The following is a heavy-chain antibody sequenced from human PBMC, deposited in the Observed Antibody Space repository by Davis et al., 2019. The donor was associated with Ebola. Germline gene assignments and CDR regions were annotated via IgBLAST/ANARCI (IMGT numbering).Heavy chain of an antibody. D-gene: IGHD4-11*01. CDR1: EFTFSDYW. J-gene: IGHJ4*02. CDR3: ARGERTVTTPLAY. V-gene: IGHV3-74*01. Sequence: ESLKISCAASEFTFSDYWMHWVRQAPGKGLVWVSRISGDGSITTYADSVKGRFTISRDNTKNTLYLQMYSLRAEDTAVYYCARGERTVTTPLAYWGQGTLVTVSS. CDR2: ISGDGSIT.